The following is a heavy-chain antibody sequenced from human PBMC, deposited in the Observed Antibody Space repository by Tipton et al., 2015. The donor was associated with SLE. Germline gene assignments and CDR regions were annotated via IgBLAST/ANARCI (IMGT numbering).Heavy chain of an antibody. CDR1: GFTFDDYA. CDR2: ISWNSGSI. CDR3: AKDEGYSYGPGY. J-gene: IGHJ4*02. Sequence: SLRLSCAASGFTFDDYAMHWVRQAPGKGLEWVSGISWNSGSIGYADSVKGRFTISRDNAKNSLYLQMNSLRAEDTAVYYCAKDEGYSYGPGYWGQGTLVTVSS. V-gene: IGHV3-9*01. D-gene: IGHD5-18*01.